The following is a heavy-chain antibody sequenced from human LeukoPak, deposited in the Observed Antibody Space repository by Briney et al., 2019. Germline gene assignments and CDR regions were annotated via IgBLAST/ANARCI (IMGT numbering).Heavy chain of an antibody. D-gene: IGHD3-3*01. J-gene: IGHJ4*02. Sequence: SVTVSCKSFGGTFINYAINWVRQAPGQGLEWMGRIIPILHMANYAQKFHGRITITADKSTSTAYMELSSLRFEDTAVYYCARPYDLYGGYFDYWGQGTLVTVSS. CDR3: ARPYDLYGGYFDY. V-gene: IGHV1-69*04. CDR1: GGTFINYA. CDR2: IIPILHMA.